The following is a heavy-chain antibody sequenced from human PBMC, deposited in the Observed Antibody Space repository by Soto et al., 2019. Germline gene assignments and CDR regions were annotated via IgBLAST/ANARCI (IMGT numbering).Heavy chain of an antibody. D-gene: IGHD3-22*01. CDR3: ARGREDNSDLHFGHLFDS. V-gene: IGHV4-59*01. J-gene: IGHJ4*02. CDR2: VHHTGNT. CDR1: GDSIRDSF. Sequence: PSETLSLTCTVSGDSIRDSFWSWVRQPPGKGLEWIGLVHHTGNTNYNPSLETRVTMLVDTSANHFSLTLTSVTPADTAIYYCARGREDNSDLHFGHLFDSWGQGTLVTV.